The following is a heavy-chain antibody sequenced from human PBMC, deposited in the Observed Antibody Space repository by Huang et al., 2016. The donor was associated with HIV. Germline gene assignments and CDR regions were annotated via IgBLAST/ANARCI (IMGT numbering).Heavy chain of an antibody. Sequence: QVQLVESGGGVVQPGGSLGLSCATSGFPFSDYGLHWVRQTPGKGLEWVAFMAYDGTTKVYADSVEGRFTVSRDNSKSTLYLQMNSLRLEDTSIYYCLKDQVGPWGRGTLVTVSS. CDR3: LKDQVGP. D-gene: IGHD3-10*01. CDR1: GFPFSDYG. CDR2: MAYDGTTK. V-gene: IGHV3-30*02. J-gene: IGHJ5*02.